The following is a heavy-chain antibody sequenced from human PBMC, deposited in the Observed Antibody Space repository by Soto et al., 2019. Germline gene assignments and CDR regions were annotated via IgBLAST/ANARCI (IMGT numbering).Heavy chain of an antibody. D-gene: IGHD3-10*01. V-gene: IGHV3-33*01. CDR3: ARRGSGTYACDY. CDR1: GFTFSNYD. Sequence: QVQLVESGGGVVQPGRSLRLSCAASGFTFSNYDMHWVSQAPGKGLEWVALIWSDGSNKYYADSVKGRFTISRDNSKNTLYLHMNSLRAEDTAVYYCARRGSGTYACDYWGQGTLVTVSS. CDR2: IWSDGSNK. J-gene: IGHJ4*02.